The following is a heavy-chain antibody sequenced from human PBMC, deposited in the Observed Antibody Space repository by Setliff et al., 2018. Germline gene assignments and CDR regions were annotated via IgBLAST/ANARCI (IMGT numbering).Heavy chain of an antibody. CDR2: INQSGGG. V-gene: IGHV4-34*01. CDR1: GESFDTYY. Sequence: TSETLSLTCNVFGESFDTYYWSWIRQPPGKGLEWFGEINQSGGGDYNPSFKGRVTISVDTSKNQFSLKLSSVTAADTAVYYCARGPTYYNDTSGYTYARPLDRWGQGTLVTVSS. D-gene: IGHD3-22*01. CDR3: ARGPTYYNDTSGYTYARPLDR. J-gene: IGHJ4*02.